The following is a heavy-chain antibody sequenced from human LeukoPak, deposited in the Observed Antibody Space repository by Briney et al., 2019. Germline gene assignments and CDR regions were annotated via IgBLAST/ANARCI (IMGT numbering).Heavy chain of an antibody. CDR1: GFSVSSYY. CDR2: IYSSGST. CDR3: ARALTYGEFNY. D-gene: IGHD4-17*01. Sequence: GGSLRLSCAASGFSVSSYYLTWVRQAPGKGLEWVSFIYSSGSTYYADSVKGRFTISRDNSKNTLYLQMNSLRAEDTAVYYCARALTYGEFNYWGQGALVTVSS. J-gene: IGHJ4*02. V-gene: IGHV3-53*01.